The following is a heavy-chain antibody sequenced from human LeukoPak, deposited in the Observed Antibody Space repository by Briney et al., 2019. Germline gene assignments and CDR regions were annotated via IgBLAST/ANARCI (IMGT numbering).Heavy chain of an antibody. D-gene: IGHD7-27*01. V-gene: IGHV4-59*01. CDR2: IYYSGST. CDR3: ARAIRTGDTNWFDP. CDR1: GGSISSYY. Sequence: SETLSLTCTVSGGSISSYYWGWIRQPPGKGLEWIGYIYYSGSTNYNPSLKSRVTISVDTSKNQFSLKLSSVTAADTAVYYCARAIRTGDTNWFDPWGQGTLVTVSS. J-gene: IGHJ5*02.